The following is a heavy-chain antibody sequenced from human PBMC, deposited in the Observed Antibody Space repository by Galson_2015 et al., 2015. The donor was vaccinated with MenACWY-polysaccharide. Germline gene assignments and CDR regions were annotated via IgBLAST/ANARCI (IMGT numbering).Heavy chain of an antibody. CDR2: VSGSGAST. V-gene: IGHV3-23*01. CDR1: GFTFSSYT. D-gene: IGHD5/OR15-5a*01. CDR3: ANPGPSTRRTSDVDY. J-gene: IGHJ4*02. Sequence: SLRLSCAASGFTFSSYTMSWVRQAPGKGLEWVSGVSGSGASTYYADSVKGRFTISRDNVKNTLYLQMNSLRAADTAVYYCANPGPSTRRTSDVDYWGQGTLVTVSS.